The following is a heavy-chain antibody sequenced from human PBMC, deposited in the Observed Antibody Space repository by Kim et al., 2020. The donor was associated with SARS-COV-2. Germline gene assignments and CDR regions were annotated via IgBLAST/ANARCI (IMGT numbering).Heavy chain of an antibody. V-gene: IGHV3-30-3*01. D-gene: IGHD3-10*01. CDR1: GLTFSSYA. J-gene: IGHJ5*02. Sequence: GGSLRLSCAASGLTFSSYALHWVRQAPGKGLEWVAVISYDGSNKYYADSVKGRFTISRDYSKNTLYLQMNSLRAEDTAVYYCARGFHSGSGSYYSPVFSWGQGTLVTVSS. CDR2: ISYDGSNK. CDR3: ARGFHSGSGSYYSPVFS.